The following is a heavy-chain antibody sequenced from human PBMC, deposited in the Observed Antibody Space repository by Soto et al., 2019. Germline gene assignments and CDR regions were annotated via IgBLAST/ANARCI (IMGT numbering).Heavy chain of an antibody. J-gene: IGHJ6*02. D-gene: IGHD3-3*01. V-gene: IGHV4-31*11. CDR3: ARSPGFPNAHYDFRSGLHGMDV. Sequence: QVQLQESGPGLVRPSQTLFLTCGVSGGSISSGGFYWTWVRRHPGKGLEWIGYISFNGSTFYNPSLKSRLTISFDMSKNQISLRLTSLTAADTAVYFCARSPGFPNAHYDFRSGLHGMDVWGRGTTVTVSS. CDR2: ISFNGST. CDR1: GGSISSGGFY.